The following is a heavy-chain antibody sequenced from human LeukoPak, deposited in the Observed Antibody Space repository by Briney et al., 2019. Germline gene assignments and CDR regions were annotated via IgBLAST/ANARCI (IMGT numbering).Heavy chain of an antibody. CDR2: ISSSSSYI. J-gene: IGHJ4*02. D-gene: IGHD4-17*01. Sequence: KSGGSLRLSCAASGFTFSSYSMNWVRQAPGKGLEWVSSISSSSSYIYYGDSVKGRFTISRDNAKNSLYLQMNSLRAEDTAVYYCARDGAVTNGRYFDSWGQGTLVTVSS. V-gene: IGHV3-21*01. CDR1: GFTFSSYS. CDR3: ARDGAVTNGRYFDS.